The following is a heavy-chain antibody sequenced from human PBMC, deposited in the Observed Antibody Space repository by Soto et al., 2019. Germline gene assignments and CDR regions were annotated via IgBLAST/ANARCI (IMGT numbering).Heavy chain of an antibody. CDR2: IHYSGNT. CDR3: ARGRGGYYYYGLDV. Sequence: SETLSLTCTVSGGSISSYYWSWIRQPPGKGLEWIGYIHYSGNTNYNPSLKSRVTISVDTSKNQFSLKLRSVTAADTAVYYCARGRGGYYYYGLDVGGRGTTVAVSS. J-gene: IGHJ6*02. CDR1: GGSISSYY. V-gene: IGHV4-59*01. D-gene: IGHD3-16*01.